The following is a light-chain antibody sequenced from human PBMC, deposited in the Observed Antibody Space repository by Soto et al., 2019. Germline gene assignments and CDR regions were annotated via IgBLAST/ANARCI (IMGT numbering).Light chain of an antibody. J-gene: IGLJ1*01. Sequence: QPPSVSAAPGQKVTISCSGSSSNIGGNSVSWYQQLPGTAPKLLIYDDNKRPSGIPDRFSGSKSGTSATLGITGFQTGDEADYYCGSWDSSLSAYVFGTGTKATVL. CDR1: SSNIGGNS. V-gene: IGLV1-51*01. CDR3: GSWDSSLSAYV. CDR2: DDN.